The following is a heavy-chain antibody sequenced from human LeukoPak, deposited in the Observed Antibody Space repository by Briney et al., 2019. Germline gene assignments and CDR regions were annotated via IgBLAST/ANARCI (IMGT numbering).Heavy chain of an antibody. CDR2: ISGVGP. V-gene: IGHV3-23*01. Sequence: GGSLRLSCAASEFTFSNYALTWVRQAPGRGLEWVSSISGVGPYYADSVKGRFSISKDNYKNTLYLQMSSLRAEDTAVYYCARDPNGDYVGAFDFQRWGQGTLVTVSS. CDR3: ARDPNGDYVGAFDFQR. CDR1: EFTFSNYA. J-gene: IGHJ1*01. D-gene: IGHD4-17*01.